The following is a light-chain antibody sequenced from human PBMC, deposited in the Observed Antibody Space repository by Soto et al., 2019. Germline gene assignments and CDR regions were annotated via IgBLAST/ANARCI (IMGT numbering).Light chain of an antibody. J-gene: IGLJ1*01. CDR2: EVN. Sequence: QSALTQPPSASGSPGQSVAISCTGTSSDVGGYNYVSWYQQHPGKAPKLMIYEVNKRPSGVPDRFSGSQSGNTASLTVSGLQAGDEADYYCSSYAGSTNVFGTGTKVTVL. V-gene: IGLV2-8*01. CDR1: SSDVGGYNY. CDR3: SSYAGSTNV.